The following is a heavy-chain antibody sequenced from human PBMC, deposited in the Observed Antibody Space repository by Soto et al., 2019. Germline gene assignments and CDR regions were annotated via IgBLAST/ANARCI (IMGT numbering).Heavy chain of an antibody. V-gene: IGHV3-48*02. CDR3: ARGRPRSSTSWFDY. D-gene: IGHD2-2*01. Sequence: GGSLRLSCAASGFPFSSYAMSWVRQAPGKGLEWVSYISSSSSTIYYADSVKGRFTISRDNAKNSLYLQMNSLRDEDTAVYYCARGRPRSSTSWFDYWGQGTLVTVSS. J-gene: IGHJ4*02. CDR2: ISSSSSTI. CDR1: GFPFSSYA.